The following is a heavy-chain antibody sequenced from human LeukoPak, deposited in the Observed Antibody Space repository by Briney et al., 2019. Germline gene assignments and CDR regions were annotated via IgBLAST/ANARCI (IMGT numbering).Heavy chain of an antibody. D-gene: IGHD3-10*01. CDR2: ISYTGST. V-gene: IGHV4-59*01. CDR1: GGSISRYY. CDR3: ARAGPWQIDP. Sequence: SETLSLTCTVSGGSISRYYWTWVRQPPGKGLEWIGHISYTGSTSYKPSLKGRVRMSVDRSKNQFSLKLTSVTAADTAVYFCARAGPWQIDPWGQGILVTVSS. J-gene: IGHJ5*02.